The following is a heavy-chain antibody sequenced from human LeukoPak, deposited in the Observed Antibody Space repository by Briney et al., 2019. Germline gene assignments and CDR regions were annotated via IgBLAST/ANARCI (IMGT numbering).Heavy chain of an antibody. CDR1: GFSFSDYF. CDR3: ATSRVFDY. Sequence: GGSLRLSCVTSGFSFSDYFMNWVRQAPGRGLEWLSFISSDGGNIYYTDSVKGRFTISRDNAKKTLYLDMNSLRVDDTAIYYCATSRVFDYWGQGILVTVSS. J-gene: IGHJ4*02. CDR2: ISSDGGNI. V-gene: IGHV3-11*04.